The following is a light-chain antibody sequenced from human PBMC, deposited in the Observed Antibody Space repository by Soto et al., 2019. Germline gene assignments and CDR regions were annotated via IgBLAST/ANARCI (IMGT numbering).Light chain of an antibody. J-gene: IGKJ2*01. Sequence: DIVLNQSPATLSVSPGESTTLSCRASQSVSRALACYQHVPGQAPSLLIYDSSTRATGVPARFSGSGSRTQFTLTISSLQSEDFAVYYCQEYNNWPPRYTFGLGTKL. V-gene: IGKV3-15*01. CDR1: QSVSRA. CDR2: DSS. CDR3: QEYNNWPPRYT.